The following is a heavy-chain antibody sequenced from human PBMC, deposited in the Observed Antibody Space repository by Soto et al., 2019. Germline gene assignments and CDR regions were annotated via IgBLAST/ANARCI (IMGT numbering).Heavy chain of an antibody. V-gene: IGHV1-2*02. CDR2: INPNSGGT. CDR3: ASRQDTAMVRRSDY. D-gene: IGHD5-18*01. CDR1: GYTFTGYY. J-gene: IGHJ4*02. Sequence: ASVKVSCKASGYTFTGYYMHWVRQAPGQGLEWMGWINPNSGGTSYAQKFQGRVTMTRDTSISTAYMELSRLRSDDTAVYYCASRQDTAMVRRSDYWGQGTLVTVSS.